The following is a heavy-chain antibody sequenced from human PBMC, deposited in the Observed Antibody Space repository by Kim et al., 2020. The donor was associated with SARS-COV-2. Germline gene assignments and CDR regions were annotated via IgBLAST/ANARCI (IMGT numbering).Heavy chain of an antibody. V-gene: IGHV3-15*01. CDR3: TPDPTYYDFWGTYSVPGYYYCIAV. CDR2: IKSKTDGGTT. CDR1: GFTFSNAW. J-gene: IGHJ6*03. D-gene: IGHD3-3*01. Sequence: GGSLRLSCAASGFTFSNAWMSWVRQAPGKGLEWVGRIKSKTDGGTTDYAAPVKGRFTISRDDSKNTLFLQMNSLKTEDTSVYYCTPDPTYYDFWGTYSVPGYYYCIAVWGKGTTVTVSS.